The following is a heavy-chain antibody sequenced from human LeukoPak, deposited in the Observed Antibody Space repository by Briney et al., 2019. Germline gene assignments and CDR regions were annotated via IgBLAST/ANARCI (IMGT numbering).Heavy chain of an antibody. CDR1: GFTFDDYA. J-gene: IGHJ4*02. V-gene: IGHV3-9*01. Sequence: PGRSLRLSCAASGFTFDDYAMHWVRQAPGKGLEWVSGISWNSGSIGYADSVKGRFTISRDNAKNSLYLQMNSLRAEDTAVFYCARVPGDSGYFDFWGQGTLVTVSS. CDR2: ISWNSGSI. CDR3: ARVPGDSGYFDF. D-gene: IGHD3-22*01.